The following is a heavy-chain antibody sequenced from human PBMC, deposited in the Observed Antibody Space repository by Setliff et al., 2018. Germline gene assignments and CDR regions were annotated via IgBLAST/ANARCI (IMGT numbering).Heavy chain of an antibody. CDR1: GSGFTGHS. CDR2: INPDSGDT. CDR3: VRSGKFGMRFWFDQ. V-gene: IGHV1-2*02. Sequence: ASVKVSCKVSGSGFTGHSLHWVRQAPGQGLEWMGWINPDSGDTHSAQKFQGRVTMTRDTSINTAYMELSSLTSDDTAFYYCVRSGKFGMRFWFDQWGLGTLVTVSS. J-gene: IGHJ5*02. D-gene: IGHD1-26*01.